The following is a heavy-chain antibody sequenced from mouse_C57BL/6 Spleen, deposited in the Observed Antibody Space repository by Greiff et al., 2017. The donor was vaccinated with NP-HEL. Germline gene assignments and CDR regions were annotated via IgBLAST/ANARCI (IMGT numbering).Heavy chain of an antibody. CDR3: TREVTSKD. D-gene: IGHD2-3*01. CDR1: GYTFTDYE. Sequence: VQLVESGAELVRPGASVTLSCKASGYTFTDYEMHWVKQTPVHGLEWIGAIDPETGGTAYNQKFKGKAILTADKSSSTAYMELRSLTSEDSAVYYCTREVTSKDWGQGTTLTVSS. V-gene: IGHV1-15*01. J-gene: IGHJ2*01. CDR2: IDPETGGT.